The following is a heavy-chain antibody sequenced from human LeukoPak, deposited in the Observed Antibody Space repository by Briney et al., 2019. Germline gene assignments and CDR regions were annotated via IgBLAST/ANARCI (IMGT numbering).Heavy chain of an antibody. CDR2: ISGSGGST. CDR1: GFTFSSYA. J-gene: IGHJ6*02. Sequence: GGSLRLSCAASGFTFSSYAMSWVRQAPGKGLEWVSAISGSGGSTYYADSVKGRFTISRDNSKNTLYLQMNSLRDVDTAVYYCARGDCSGGSCYGMDVWGQGTTVIVSS. D-gene: IGHD2-15*01. CDR3: ARGDCSGGSCYGMDV. V-gene: IGHV3-23*01.